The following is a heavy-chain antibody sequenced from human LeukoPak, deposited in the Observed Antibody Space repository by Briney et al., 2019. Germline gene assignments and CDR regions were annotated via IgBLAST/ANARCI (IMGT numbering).Heavy chain of an antibody. D-gene: IGHD3-10*01. V-gene: IGHV3-7*04. CDR3: ARVSYYYGSGSYRPTAVYYFDY. J-gene: IGHJ4*02. Sequence: QTGGSLRLSCTASGFTFSNYWMTWVRQAPGKGLEWVANIQPDGSVTYYVDSVKGRFTISRGNAKNTLYLQMNSLRAEDTAVYYCARVSYYYGSGSYRPTAVYYFDYWGQGTLVTVSS. CDR2: IQPDGSVT. CDR1: GFTFSNYW.